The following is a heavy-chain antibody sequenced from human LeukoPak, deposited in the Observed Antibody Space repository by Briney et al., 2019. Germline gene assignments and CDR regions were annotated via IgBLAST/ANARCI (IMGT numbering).Heavy chain of an antibody. J-gene: IGHJ4*02. V-gene: IGHV3-48*03. CDR3: AREGLRSSGWYEY. Sequence: GGSLRLSCAASGFTFSSYEMNWVRQAPGKGLEWVSYISSSGSTIYYADSVKGRFTISRDNAKNSLYLQMNSLRAEDTAVYYCAREGLRSSGWYEYWGLGTLVTVSS. CDR2: ISSSGSTI. D-gene: IGHD6-19*01. CDR1: GFTFSSYE.